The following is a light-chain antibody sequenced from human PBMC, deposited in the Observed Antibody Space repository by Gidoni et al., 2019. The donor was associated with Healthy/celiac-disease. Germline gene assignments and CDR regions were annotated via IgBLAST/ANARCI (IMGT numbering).Light chain of an antibody. J-gene: IGKJ5*01. CDR1: HGISSY. CDR3: QQLNSYLST. CDR2: AAS. V-gene: IGKV1-9*01. Sequence: DIQFTQSPSFLSASVGDRVTITCRASHGISSYLAWYQQKPGKAPKLLIYAASTLQSGVPSRFSCSGSGTEFTLTISSLQPEDFATYYCQQLNSYLSTFGQGTRLEIK.